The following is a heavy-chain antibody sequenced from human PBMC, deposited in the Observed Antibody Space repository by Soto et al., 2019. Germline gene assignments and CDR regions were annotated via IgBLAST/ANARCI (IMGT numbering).Heavy chain of an antibody. CDR1: GFIVSDSY. J-gene: IGHJ4*02. CDR2: IYSGGNT. Sequence: EVQLVESGGGLIQPGGSVRLSCAASGFIVSDSYMTWVRPAPGKGLEWVSLIYSGGNTYYAYSVKGRFTISRDNSKNTLYLQMNSLRVEDTAVVYCARERGRRIDCWGQGTLVTVSS. V-gene: IGHV3-53*01. CDR3: ARERGRRIDC.